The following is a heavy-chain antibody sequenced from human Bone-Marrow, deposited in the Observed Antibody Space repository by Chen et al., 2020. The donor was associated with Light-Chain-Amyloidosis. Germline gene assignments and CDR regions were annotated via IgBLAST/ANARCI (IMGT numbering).Heavy chain of an antibody. CDR2: ISYDANRD. CDR1: GFTFSSYG. J-gene: IGHJ4*02. CDR3: AKARLYSGSYWGIVDY. D-gene: IGHD1-26*01. V-gene: IGHV3-30*18. Sequence: QVQLVESGGGVVQPGRSLRLSCAASGFTFSSYGMHWVRQAPGKGLEWVALISYDANRDFYADSVKGRFTVSRDNSKNTLYLQMNSLRIEDTAVYYCAKARLYSGSYWGIVDYWGQGTLVTVSS.